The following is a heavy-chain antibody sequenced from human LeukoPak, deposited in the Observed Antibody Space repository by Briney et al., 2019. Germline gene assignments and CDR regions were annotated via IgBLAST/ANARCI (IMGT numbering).Heavy chain of an antibody. CDR2: MNYSGTT. CDR3: ARYYYDSSGYYGMDV. V-gene: IGHV4-31*03. CDR1: GGSVSSGGYY. D-gene: IGHD3-22*01. Sequence: TSETLSLTCTVSGGSVSSGGYYWGWIRQPPGKGLEWIGHMNYSGTTFHNPSLKSRVTISIDTSKNQFSLKLSSVTAADTAVYYCARYYYDSSGYYGMDVWGQGTTVTVSS. J-gene: IGHJ6*02.